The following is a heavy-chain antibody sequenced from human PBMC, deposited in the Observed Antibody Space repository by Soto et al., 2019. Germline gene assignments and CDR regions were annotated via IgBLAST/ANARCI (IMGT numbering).Heavy chain of an antibody. V-gene: IGHV1-18*01. CDR3: ARLDSSGCNDY. CDR1: GYTFTSYG. Sequence: AASVKVSCKASGYTFTSYGMSWVRQAPGQGLEWMGWISAYNGNTNYAQKLQGRVTMTTDTSTSTAYMELRSLRSDDTAVYYCARLDSSGCNDYWGQGTLVTVSS. J-gene: IGHJ4*02. D-gene: IGHD6-19*01. CDR2: ISAYNGNT.